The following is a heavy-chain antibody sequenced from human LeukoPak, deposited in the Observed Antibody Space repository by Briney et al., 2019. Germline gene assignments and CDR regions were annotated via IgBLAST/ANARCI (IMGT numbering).Heavy chain of an antibody. CDR1: GDSVSSNSAA. V-gene: IGHV6-1*01. D-gene: IGHD6-13*01. CDR2: TYYRSKWYN. J-gene: IGHJ5*02. CDR3: ARGSGIAAAGTLRFDP. Sequence: SQTLSLTCAISGDSVSSNSAAWNWIRQSPSRGLEWLGRTYYRSKWYNDYAVSVKSRITINPDTSKNQFSLQLNSVTPEDTAVYYCARGSGIAAAGTLRFDPWGQGTLVTVSS.